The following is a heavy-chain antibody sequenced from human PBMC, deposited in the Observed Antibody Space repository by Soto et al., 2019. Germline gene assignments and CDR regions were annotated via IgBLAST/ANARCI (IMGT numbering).Heavy chain of an antibody. CDR3: ARGQVVAAQH. CDR2: IYNSGST. CDR1: VGSISSGGSS. J-gene: IGHJ4*02. Sequence: QLQLQESGSGLVKPSQTLSLTCAVSVGSISSGGSSWRCILQPPGKGLEWIGYIYNSGSTYFNPPLKSRVTVSVDRSKNQFSLKLSSVTAADTAVYYCARGQVVAAQHCGQGTLVTVSS. V-gene: IGHV4-30-2*01. D-gene: IGHD2-15*01.